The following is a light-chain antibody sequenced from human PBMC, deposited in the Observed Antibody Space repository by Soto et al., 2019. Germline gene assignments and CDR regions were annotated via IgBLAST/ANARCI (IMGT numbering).Light chain of an antibody. Sequence: DIVLTQSPATLSLSPGERATLSCRASQSVSRYLAWYQQKPGQAPRLLIYDASNRATGIPARFSGSGSGTDVTLTISSLEPEDFAVYYCQQRSDWPSTFGGGTKVEI. CDR2: DAS. CDR3: QQRSDWPST. CDR1: QSVSRY. V-gene: IGKV3-11*01. J-gene: IGKJ4*01.